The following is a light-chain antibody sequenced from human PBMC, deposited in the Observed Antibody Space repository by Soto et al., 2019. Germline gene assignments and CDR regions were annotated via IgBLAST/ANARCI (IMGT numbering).Light chain of an antibody. CDR3: QQCGSSPWT. CDR2: AAS. V-gene: IGKV3-20*01. J-gene: IGKJ1*01. CDR1: QSVSSSH. Sequence: EIVLTQSPGTLSLSPGERATLSCRASQSVSSSHLVWYQQKPGQAPRLLIYAASSRATGIPDRFSGGGSGTDFTLTISRLEPEDFAVYYCQQCGSSPWTFGQGTKVDIK.